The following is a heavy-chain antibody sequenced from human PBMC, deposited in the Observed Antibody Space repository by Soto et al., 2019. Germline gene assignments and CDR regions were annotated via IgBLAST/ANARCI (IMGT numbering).Heavy chain of an antibody. CDR1: GGTFSSYA. D-gene: IGHD5-12*01. CDR2: IIPIFGTA. Sequence: ASVKVSCKASGGTFSSYAISWVRQAPGQGLEWMGGIIPIFGTANYAQKFQGRVTITADESTSTAYMELSSLRPEDTAVYYCARGRVVATSYYYYYYGMDVWGQGTTVTVS. CDR3: ARGRVVATSYYYYYYGMDV. J-gene: IGHJ6*02. V-gene: IGHV1-69*13.